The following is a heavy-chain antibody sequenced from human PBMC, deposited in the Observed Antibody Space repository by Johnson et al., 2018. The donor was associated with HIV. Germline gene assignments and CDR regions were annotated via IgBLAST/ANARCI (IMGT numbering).Heavy chain of an antibody. V-gene: IGHV3-30*03. CDR1: GFTFDDYG. CDR2: ISYDGSNK. Sequence: QVQLVESGGGVVRPGGSLRLSCAASGFTFDDYGMSWVRQAPGKGLEWVAVISYDGSNKYYADSVKGRFTISRDNSKNTLYLQMNSLRAEDTAVYYCARDPYSGSPIDIWGQGTMVTVSS. J-gene: IGHJ3*02. CDR3: ARDPYSGSPIDI. D-gene: IGHD1-26*01.